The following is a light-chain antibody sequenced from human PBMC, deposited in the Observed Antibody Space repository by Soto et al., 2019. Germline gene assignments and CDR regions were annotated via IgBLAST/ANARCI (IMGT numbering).Light chain of an antibody. CDR2: VNSDGRH. V-gene: IGLV4-69*01. J-gene: IGLJ2*01. CDR1: SGHSSYA. Sequence: QAVVTQSPSASASLGASVKLTCTLSSGHSSYAIAWHQQQPEKGPRYLMRVNSDGRHIKGDGIPDRFSGSSSGAERYLTISSLQSEDEADYYCQTWGTGTVVFGGGTKVTVL. CDR3: QTWGTGTVV.